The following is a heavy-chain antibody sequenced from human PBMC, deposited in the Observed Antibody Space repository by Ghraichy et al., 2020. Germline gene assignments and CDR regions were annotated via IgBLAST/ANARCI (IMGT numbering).Heavy chain of an antibody. J-gene: IGHJ5*02. D-gene: IGHD2-2*01. CDR1: GGSISSSSHY. CDR3: ARHNSDHCSSTSCYSDWFDP. V-gene: IGHV4-39*01. CDR2: ISYSGST. Sequence: SETLSLTFTVSGGSISSSSHYWGWIRQPPGKGLEWIGSISYSGSTYHNPSLKSRVTISVDTSKNQFSLKLSSVTAADTAVYYCARHNSDHCSSTSCYSDWFDPWGQGTLVTVSS.